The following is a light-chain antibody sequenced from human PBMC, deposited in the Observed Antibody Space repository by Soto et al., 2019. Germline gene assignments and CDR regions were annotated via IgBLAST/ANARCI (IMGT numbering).Light chain of an antibody. J-gene: IGLJ3*02. V-gene: IGLV2-11*01. Sequence: QSALTQPRSVSGSPGQSVTISCTGSSSDVGGYDFVSWYQQHPGKAPKLMISDVSERPSRVPDRFSGSKSANTASLTISGLQAEDEADYYCCSYAGTYTLVFGGGTKVTVL. CDR2: DVS. CDR3: CSYAGTYTLV. CDR1: SSDVGGYDF.